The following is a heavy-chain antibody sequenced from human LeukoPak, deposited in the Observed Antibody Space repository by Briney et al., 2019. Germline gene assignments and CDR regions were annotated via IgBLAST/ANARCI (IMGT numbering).Heavy chain of an antibody. Sequence: GGSLRLSCAASGFTFDDYTMHWVRQVQGKGLEGVSLISWDGGSTYYADSVKGRFTISRDNSKNSLCLQMSSLRTEDTALYYCAKAFSSGGLDFDYWGQGTLVTVSS. V-gene: IGHV3-43*01. CDR3: AKAFSSGGLDFDY. J-gene: IGHJ4*02. CDR1: GFTFDDYT. CDR2: ISWDGGST. D-gene: IGHD6-19*01.